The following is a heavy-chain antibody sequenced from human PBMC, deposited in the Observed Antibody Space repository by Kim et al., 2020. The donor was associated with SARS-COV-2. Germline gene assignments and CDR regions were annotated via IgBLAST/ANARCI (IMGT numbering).Heavy chain of an antibody. V-gene: IGHV3-7*01. D-gene: IGHD3-10*01. Sequence: GGSLRLSCTASGFTFSNFWMKWMRQAPGKGLEWVADINEDGSVFYYVGSVEGRFTVSRDNDKNSLYLQMNSLRAEDTAVYYCARVLRGGADDDSWGEGT. CDR3: ARVLRGGADDDS. J-gene: IGHJ4*02. CDR2: INEDGSVF. CDR1: GFTFSNFW.